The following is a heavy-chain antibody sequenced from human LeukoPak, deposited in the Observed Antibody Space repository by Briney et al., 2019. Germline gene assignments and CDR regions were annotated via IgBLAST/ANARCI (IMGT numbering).Heavy chain of an antibody. Sequence: GGSLRLSCAASGFTFGSYAMHWVRQAPGKGLEWVAIISYDGSHKYYADSVTGRFSISRDNSKNTLYLQMNSLRAEDTAVYYCAELGITMIGGVWGKGTTVTISS. CDR1: GFTFGSYA. CDR2: ISYDGSHK. J-gene: IGHJ6*04. V-gene: IGHV3-30*04. D-gene: IGHD3-10*02. CDR3: AELGITMIGGV.